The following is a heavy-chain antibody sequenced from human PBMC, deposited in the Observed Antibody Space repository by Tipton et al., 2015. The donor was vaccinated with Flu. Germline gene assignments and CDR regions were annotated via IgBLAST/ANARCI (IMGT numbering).Heavy chain of an antibody. Sequence: QLMQSGGGLVKPGGSLRLSCAASGFIFSDYWMIWFRQAPGKGLEWVANIKQDGSEKYYVNSVKGRFTIFRDNARNSLYLQMHGLSADDTALYFCAKDRRGYSYGLDNWGQGTLITVSS. D-gene: IGHD5-18*01. V-gene: IGHV3-7*03. CDR2: IKQDGSEK. CDR1: GFIFSDYW. J-gene: IGHJ4*02. CDR3: AKDRRGYSYGLDN.